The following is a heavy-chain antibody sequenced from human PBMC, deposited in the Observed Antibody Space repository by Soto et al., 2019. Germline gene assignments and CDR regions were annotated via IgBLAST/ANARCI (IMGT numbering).Heavy chain of an antibody. CDR2: IDPSDSQT. CDR3: ARQIYDSDTGPNFQYYFDS. CDR1: GYSFAGYW. Sequence: GESLKISCKGSGYSFAGYWITWVRQKPGQGLEWMGRIDPSDSQTYYSPSFRGHVTISVTKSITTVFLQWSILRASDTAMYYCARQIYDSDTGPNFQYYFDSWGQGTPVTAPQ. J-gene: IGHJ4*02. V-gene: IGHV5-10-1*01. D-gene: IGHD3-22*01.